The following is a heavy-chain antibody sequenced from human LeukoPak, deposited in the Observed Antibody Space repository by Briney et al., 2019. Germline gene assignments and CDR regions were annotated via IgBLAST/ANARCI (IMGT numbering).Heavy chain of an antibody. D-gene: IGHD1-20*01. V-gene: IGHV4-39*01. Sequence: SETLSLTCTVSGGSISSSSYYWGWIRQPPGKGLEWIGSIYYSGSTYHNPSLKSRVTISVDTSKNQFSLELTSVTAADTAVYFCARLRYNWNDADYWGQGTLVTVSS. CDR3: ARLRYNWNDADY. CDR2: IYYSGST. CDR1: GGSISSSSYY. J-gene: IGHJ4*02.